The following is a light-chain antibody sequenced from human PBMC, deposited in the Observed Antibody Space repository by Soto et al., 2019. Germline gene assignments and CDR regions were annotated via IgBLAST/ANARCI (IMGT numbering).Light chain of an antibody. J-gene: IGLJ1*01. CDR2: DDS. V-gene: IGLV2-14*01. CDR3: RTSTPTRGLV. Sequence: QSVLAQPDSVSGSLGQSLSISCTEDSSDLTYNSVSWYQHHPHRAPKLIIYDDSYRPSGVSTRFSGSQSAGSASLTISGLQAEDEADYYCRTSTPTRGLVLGSGTKVTVL. CDR1: SSDLTYNS.